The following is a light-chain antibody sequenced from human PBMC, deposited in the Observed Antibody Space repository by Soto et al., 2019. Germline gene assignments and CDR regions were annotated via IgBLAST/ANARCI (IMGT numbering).Light chain of an antibody. CDR2: GAS. CDR1: QNVDTY. CDR3: QQSYGSPT. J-gene: IGKJ4*01. V-gene: IGKV1-39*01. Sequence: EMTQSPSSVSASVGDRVIITCRASQNVDTYLNWYQQRPGEAPKFLIFGASNLQSGVPSRFSGSGSGTDFTLTISNLQPEDCATYYCQQSYGSPTLGGGTKVDIK.